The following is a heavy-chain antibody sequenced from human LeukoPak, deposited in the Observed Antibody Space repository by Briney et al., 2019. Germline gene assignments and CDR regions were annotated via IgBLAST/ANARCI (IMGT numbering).Heavy chain of an antibody. CDR1: GFTFSNYW. CDR2: INSDDSST. D-gene: IGHD3-10*01. J-gene: IGHJ5*02. V-gene: IGHV3-74*01. CDR3: AREGRGGTFDP. Sequence: GGSLRLSCAASGFTFSNYWMHWVRQAPGKGLLWVSRINSDDSSTRYADSVQGRSTISRNNAKNTLYLHMNSLRAEDTAVYYCAREGRGGTFDPWGQGTLVTVSS.